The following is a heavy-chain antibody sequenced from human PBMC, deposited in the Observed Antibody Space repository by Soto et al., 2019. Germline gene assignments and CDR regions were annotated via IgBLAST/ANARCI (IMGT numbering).Heavy chain of an antibody. V-gene: IGHV1-3*01. Sequence: QVQLVQSGAEVKKPGASVKVSCKASGYIFSNYLLHWVRQAPGQRLEWMGWINAGNGDTKYSQKFQGGVTFTRDTSASTVYMERSSLRSEDTAVYYCASPSYGSGNFYWGQGTLVTVSS. J-gene: IGHJ4*02. D-gene: IGHD3-10*01. CDR2: INAGNGDT. CDR1: GYIFSNYL. CDR3: ASPSYGSGNFY.